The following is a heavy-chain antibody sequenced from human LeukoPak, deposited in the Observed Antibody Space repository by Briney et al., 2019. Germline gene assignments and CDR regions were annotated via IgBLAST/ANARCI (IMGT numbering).Heavy chain of an antibody. CDR3: ATGYSSAWPSDY. CDR2: IYYSGST. CDR1: GVSISSYY. J-gene: IGHJ4*02. D-gene: IGHD6-19*01. V-gene: IGHV4-59*12. Sequence: SETLSLTCTVSGVSISSYYWSWIRQPPGKGLEWIGYIYYSGSTNYSPSLKSRVTISIDTSKNQFSLKLSSVTAADTAVYYCATGYSSAWPSDYWGQGILVTVSS.